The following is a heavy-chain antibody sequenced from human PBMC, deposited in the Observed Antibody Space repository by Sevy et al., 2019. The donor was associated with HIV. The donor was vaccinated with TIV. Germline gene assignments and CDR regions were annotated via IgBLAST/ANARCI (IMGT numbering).Heavy chain of an antibody. J-gene: IGHJ4*02. V-gene: IGHV6-1*01. Sequence: SQTLSLTCAISGDSVSSNSAAWDWIMQSPSRGLEWLGRTYYRSKWYNDYAVSVKGRITINPDTSKNQFSLQLNSVTPEDTAVYYCAKLTGSYADWGQGTLVTVSS. CDR1: GDSVSSNSAA. CDR2: TYYRSKWYN. D-gene: IGHD3-16*01. CDR3: AKLTGSYAD.